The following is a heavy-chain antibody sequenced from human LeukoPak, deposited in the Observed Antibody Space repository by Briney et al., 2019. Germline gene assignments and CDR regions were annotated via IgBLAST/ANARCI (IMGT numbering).Heavy chain of an antibody. V-gene: IGHV4-59*01. CDR3: ARGEYYFDY. D-gene: IGHD3-10*01. Sequence: SETLSLTCTVSGGSISGYYWSWIRQPPGKGLEWIGYFYYSGSTNYNPSLKSRVTISVDTSKNQFSLKLSSVTAADTAVYYCARGEYYFDYWGQGTLVTVSS. CDR1: GGSISGYY. J-gene: IGHJ4*02. CDR2: FYYSGST.